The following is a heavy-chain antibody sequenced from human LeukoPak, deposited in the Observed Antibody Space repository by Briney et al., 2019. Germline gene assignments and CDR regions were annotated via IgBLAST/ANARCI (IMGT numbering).Heavy chain of an antibody. CDR2: IVGSGGST. D-gene: IGHD3-9*01. CDR3: SKWGDYDVLTGYYDSDF. CDR1: GFTFSNYA. Sequence: GGSLRLSCAASGFTFSNYAMSWVRQAPGKGLEWVSAIVGSGGSTHYADSVKGRFSISRDNSKNTLFLQMNSLRVEDTALYYCSKWGDYDVLTGYYDSDFWGQGTLVTVFS. V-gene: IGHV3-23*01. J-gene: IGHJ4*02.